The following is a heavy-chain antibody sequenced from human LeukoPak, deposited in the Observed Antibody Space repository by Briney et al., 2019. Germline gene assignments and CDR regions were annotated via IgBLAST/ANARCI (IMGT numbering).Heavy chain of an antibody. Sequence: SETLSLTCSVSGASLSSYYCDSLRQSPGKVLEWIGYISETGKTDSDPSLKSRVSISRNTSKNQFSLRLTSVTAADSVFYYVTTGYYEPFDTWGQGILVTVSS. CDR1: GASLSSYY. CDR3: TTGYYEPFDT. D-gene: IGHD1-26*01. CDR2: ISETGKT. V-gene: IGHV4-59*01. J-gene: IGHJ4*02.